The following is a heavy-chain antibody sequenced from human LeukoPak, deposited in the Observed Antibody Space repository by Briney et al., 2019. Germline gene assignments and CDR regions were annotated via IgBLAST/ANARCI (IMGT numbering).Heavy chain of an antibody. CDR1: GYTFTGYY. D-gene: IGHD3-22*01. Sequence: ASVKVSCKASGYTFTGYYMHWVRQAPGQGLEWMGWINPNSGGTSYAQKFQGRVTMTRDTSISTAYMELSRLRSDDTAVYYCAGGEYYDSSGHIYWGQGTLVTVSS. CDR2: INPNSGGT. CDR3: AGGEYYDSSGHIY. J-gene: IGHJ4*02. V-gene: IGHV1-2*02.